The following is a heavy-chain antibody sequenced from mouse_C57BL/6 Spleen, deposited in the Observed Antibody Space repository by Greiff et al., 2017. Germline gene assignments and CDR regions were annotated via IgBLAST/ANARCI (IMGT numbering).Heavy chain of an antibody. Sequence: EVQGVESGGGLVKPGGSLKLSCAASGFTFSDYGMHWVRQAPEKGLEWVAYIISGCVTTYYADTVKGSFTISTDNAKNTLFLQMSSLRSEDTAMYYCARRGPIYWYFDVWGTGTTVTVSS. V-gene: IGHV5-17*01. J-gene: IGHJ1*03. CDR1: GFTFSDYG. CDR2: IISGCVTT. D-gene: IGHD6-5*01. CDR3: ARRGPIYWYFDV.